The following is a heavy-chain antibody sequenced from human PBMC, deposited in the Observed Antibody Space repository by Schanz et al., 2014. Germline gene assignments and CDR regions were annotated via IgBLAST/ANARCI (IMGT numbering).Heavy chain of an antibody. Sequence: QVQLIQSGAEVKKPGASVKVSCTASGGTFSTYTISWVRQAPGQGLEWMGRIIPILGIANYAQKFQGRVTMTTDTSTSTAYMELRSLTSEDTAVHYCARGRGFYDYWGQGTLVTVSS. CDR1: GGTFSTYT. CDR3: ARGRGFYDY. D-gene: IGHD3-10*01. V-gene: IGHV1-69*09. CDR2: IIPILGIA. J-gene: IGHJ4*02.